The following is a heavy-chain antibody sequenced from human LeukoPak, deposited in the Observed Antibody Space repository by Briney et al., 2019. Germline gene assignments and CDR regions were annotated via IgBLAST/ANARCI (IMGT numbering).Heavy chain of an antibody. CDR1: GFTFSSSW. CDR3: ARDAPPVV. J-gene: IGHJ4*02. CDR2: IKSEGSST. Sequence: PGGSLRLSCAASGFTFSSSWMHWVRQAPGKGLVWVSRIKSEGSSTSYEDSVKGRFTISRDNAKNTLYLQMNSLRAEDTAVYYCARDAPPVVWGQGALVTVSS. V-gene: IGHV3-74*01. D-gene: IGHD3-16*02.